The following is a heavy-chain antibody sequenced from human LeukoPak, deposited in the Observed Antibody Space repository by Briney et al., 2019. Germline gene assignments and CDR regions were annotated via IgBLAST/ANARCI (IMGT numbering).Heavy chain of an antibody. Sequence: PGGSLRLSCAASGFTFSSYSMNWVCQAPGKGLEWVSYISSSSSTIYYADSVKGRFTISRDNAKNSLYLQMNSLRVEDTAVYYCARGRSSSPEDVFDIWGQGTMVTVSS. CDR1: GFTFSSYS. CDR3: ARGRSSSPEDVFDI. V-gene: IGHV3-48*01. CDR2: ISSSSSTI. D-gene: IGHD6-6*01. J-gene: IGHJ3*02.